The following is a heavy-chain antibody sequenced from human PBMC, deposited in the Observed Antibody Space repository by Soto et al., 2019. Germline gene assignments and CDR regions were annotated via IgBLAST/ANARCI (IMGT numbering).Heavy chain of an antibody. CDR1: GYTFTGYY. J-gene: IGHJ6*02. Sequence: QVQLVQSGAEVKKPGASVKVSCKASGYTFTGYYMHWVRQAPGQGLEWMGWINPNSGGTNYAQKFQGWVTMTRDTSISTAYMELSRLRSDDTAVYYCARDTCSSTRCYAGTIGYGMDVWGQGTTVTVSS. CDR2: INPNSGGT. V-gene: IGHV1-2*04. D-gene: IGHD2-2*01. CDR3: ARDTCSSTRCYAGTIGYGMDV.